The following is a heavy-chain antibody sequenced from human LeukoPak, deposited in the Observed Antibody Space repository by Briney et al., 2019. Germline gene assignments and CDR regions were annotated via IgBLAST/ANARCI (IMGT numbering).Heavy chain of an antibody. D-gene: IGHD4/OR15-4a*01. V-gene: IGHV4-59*01. CDR2: IYYSGST. Sequence: SETLSLTCTASGGSISSYYWSWIRQPPGKGLEWIGYIYYSGSTNYNPSLKSRVTISVDTSKNQFPLKLNSVTAADTAVYYCARDSYSHDGAFNDLFDSWGQGTLVTVSS. CDR1: GGSISSYY. CDR3: ARDSYSHDGAFNDLFDS. J-gene: IGHJ5*01.